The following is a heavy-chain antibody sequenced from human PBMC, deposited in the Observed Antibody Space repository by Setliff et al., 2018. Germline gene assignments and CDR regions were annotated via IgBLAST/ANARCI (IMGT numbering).Heavy chain of an antibody. V-gene: IGHV4-61*09. D-gene: IGHD3-3*01. CDR1: GGSISSGSNY. J-gene: IGHJ5*02. Sequence: SETLSLTCTVSGGSISSGSNYWSWIRQPAGRGLEWIGHIDPSGDPNYNPSLKSRVTISLDTSKNQFSLKLTSVTAADTAVYYCARAPQYSNFWYALSWFDPWGQGTLVTVSS. CDR2: IDPSGDP. CDR3: ARAPQYSNFWYALSWFDP.